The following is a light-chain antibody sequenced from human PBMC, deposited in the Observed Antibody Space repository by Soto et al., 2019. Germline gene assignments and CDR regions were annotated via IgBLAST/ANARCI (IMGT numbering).Light chain of an antibody. Sequence: RDTVTITCRASQRISGWLAWHQQKPGKAPKLLIYDVSALKRGVPPRFSGSGSGTESTLTISSLQSEHLAVYYCQQHSGASCRFGVGTPVDIK. CDR3: QQHSGASCR. CDR2: DVS. V-gene: IGKV1-5*01. CDR1: QRISGW. J-gene: IGKJ4*02.